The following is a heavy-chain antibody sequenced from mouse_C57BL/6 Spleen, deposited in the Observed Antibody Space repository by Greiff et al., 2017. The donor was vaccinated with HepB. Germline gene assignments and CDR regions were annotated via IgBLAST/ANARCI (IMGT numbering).Heavy chain of an antibody. CDR2: IRNNAIGYTS. V-gene: IGHV7-3*01. D-gene: IGHD2-1*01. J-gene: IGHJ3*01. CDR3: ARYGYCGNYGGLTY. Sequence: DVMLVESGGGLVQPGGSLSLSCAASGFTFTDYYMSWVRQPPGKALEWLGFIRNNAIGYTSEYSASVKGRFTISRDNSQSILYLQMIALRAEDSATYYCARYGYCGNYGGLTYWGQGTLVTVSA. CDR1: GFTFTDYY.